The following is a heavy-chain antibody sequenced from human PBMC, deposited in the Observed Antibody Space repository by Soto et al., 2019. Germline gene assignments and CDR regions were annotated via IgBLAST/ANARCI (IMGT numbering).Heavy chain of an antibody. D-gene: IGHD3-3*01. CDR2: IYWDDDK. CDR1: GFSLTTSGVG. J-gene: IGHJ4*02. Sequence: QITLNESGPTVVRPTETLTLTCRFSGFSLTTSGVGVGWIRQSPGKAPEWLALIYWDDDKRYSASLKCRLTIPKDTSKNQVVLTVSDLDPTDTATYYCAHRVLRTVFGLVTTTAIYFDFWGQGTPVAVSS. V-gene: IGHV2-5*02. CDR3: AHRVLRTVFGLVTTTAIYFDF.